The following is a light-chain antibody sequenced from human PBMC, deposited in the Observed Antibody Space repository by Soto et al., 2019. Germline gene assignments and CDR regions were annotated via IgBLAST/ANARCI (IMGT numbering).Light chain of an antibody. Sequence: EIVLTQSPATLSLSPGERATLSCRASQSVTTYLAWYQQKPGQAPRLLIYDASSRATGIPARSSGSGSGTDFTLTISSLKPEDFAFYYCLQRSNWPPLLSFGGGTKVEIK. CDR2: DAS. V-gene: IGKV3-11*01. CDR1: QSVTTY. CDR3: LQRSNWPPLLS. J-gene: IGKJ4*01.